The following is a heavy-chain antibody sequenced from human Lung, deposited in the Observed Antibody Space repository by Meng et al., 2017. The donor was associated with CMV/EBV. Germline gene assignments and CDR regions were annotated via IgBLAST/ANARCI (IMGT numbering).Heavy chain of an antibody. J-gene: IGHJ4*02. V-gene: IGHV3-30*02. CDR3: ANLGGAGALDY. Sequence: SCAASGFRFSTYGMNWVRQAPGKGLEWVAFIRFDESNQYYADSGKGRFSISRDNSKNMLYLKMNSKKSEDTAVYYCANLGGAGALDYWGQGTVVTVSS. D-gene: IGHD1-26*01. CDR1: GFRFSTYG. CDR2: IRFDESNQ.